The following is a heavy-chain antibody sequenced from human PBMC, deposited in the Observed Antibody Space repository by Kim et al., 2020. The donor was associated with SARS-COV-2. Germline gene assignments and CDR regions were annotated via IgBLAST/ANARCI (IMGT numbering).Heavy chain of an antibody. V-gene: IGHV4-59*13. CDR2: IYYSGST. CDR1: GGSISSYY. D-gene: IGHD5-12*01. Sequence: SETLSLTCTVSGGSISSYYWSWIRQPPGKGLEWIGYIYYSGSTNYNPSLKSRVTISVDTSKNQFSLKLSSVTAADTAVYYCARARGRDGYNLDYWGQGTLVTVSS. J-gene: IGHJ4*02. CDR3: ARARGRDGYNLDY.